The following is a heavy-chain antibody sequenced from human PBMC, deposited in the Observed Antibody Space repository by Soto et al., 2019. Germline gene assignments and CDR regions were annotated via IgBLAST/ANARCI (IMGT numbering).Heavy chain of an antibody. CDR2: MWYDGSNQ. V-gene: IGHV3-33*01. CDR1: GFTFRSYA. Sequence: QVQLVESGGGVVQPGESLRLACAASGFTFRSYAMHWVRQTPRKGLEWVAIMWYDGSNQYYADSVKGRFTISRDNSNSTLYLELNSLRVEETAGSYCARARNYGGNSPYFDYWGQGVLVTVSS. CDR3: ARARNYGGNSPYFDY. D-gene: IGHD4-17*01. J-gene: IGHJ4*02.